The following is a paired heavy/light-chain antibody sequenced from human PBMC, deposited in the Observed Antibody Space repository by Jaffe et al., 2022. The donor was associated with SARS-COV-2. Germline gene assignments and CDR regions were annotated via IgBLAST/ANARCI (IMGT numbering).Heavy chain of an antibody. Sequence: EVQLVESGGGLIQPGGSLRLSCAASGFTFSSHAMAWVRQAPGEGLEWVSTLSGSGGSTYYAGSVQGRFTISRDNSKNTLFLQMNSLRAEDTALYYCASHPSRACSGDCYMDVWGKGTTVTVS. V-gene: IGHV3-23*04. J-gene: IGHJ6*03. CDR3: ASHPSRACSGDCYMDV. CDR2: LSGSGGST. CDR1: GFTFSSHA. D-gene: IGHD2-15*01.
Light chain of an antibody. J-gene: IGKJ3*01. V-gene: IGKV1-5*03. Sequence: DIQMTQSPSTLSASVGDRVTITCRASLGISSWVAWYQKKPGKAPKLLIYKASILESGVPSRFSGSGSGAEFILTISSLQPDDFATYYCQQYNSYPLTFGPGTTVDIK. CDR2: KAS. CDR3: QQYNSYPLT. CDR1: LGISSW.